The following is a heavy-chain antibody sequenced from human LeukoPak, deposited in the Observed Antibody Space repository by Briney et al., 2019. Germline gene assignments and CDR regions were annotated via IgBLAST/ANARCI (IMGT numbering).Heavy chain of an antibody. V-gene: IGHV4-59*13. CDR1: GGPISSYY. CDR2: IYYSGST. Sequence: SETLSLTCTVSGGPISSYYWSWIRQPPGKALEWIGYIYYSGSTNYNPSLKSRVTISVDTSKNQFSLKLSSVTAADTAVYYCARAVGATDAFDIWGQGTMVTVSS. J-gene: IGHJ3*02. D-gene: IGHD1-26*01. CDR3: ARAVGATDAFDI.